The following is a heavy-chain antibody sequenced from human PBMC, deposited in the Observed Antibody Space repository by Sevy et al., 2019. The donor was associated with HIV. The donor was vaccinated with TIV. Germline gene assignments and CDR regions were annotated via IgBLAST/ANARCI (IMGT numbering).Heavy chain of an antibody. CDR3: AGNPDFGCTNGVCYRGVARGYYYYGMDV. CDR1: GYTFTGYY. CDR2: INPNSGGT. V-gene: IGHV1-2*02. Sequence: VSVKVSCKASGYTFTGYYMHWVRQAPGQGLEWMGWINPNSGGTNYAQKFQGRVTMTRDTSISTAYMELSRLRSDDTAGYYGAGNPDFGCTNGVCYRGVARGYYYYGMDVWGQGTTVTVSS. J-gene: IGHJ6*02. D-gene: IGHD2-8*01.